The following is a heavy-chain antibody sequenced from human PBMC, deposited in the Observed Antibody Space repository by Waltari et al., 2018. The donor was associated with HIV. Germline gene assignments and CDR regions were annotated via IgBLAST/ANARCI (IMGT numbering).Heavy chain of an antibody. Sequence: EVQLVASGGGLVQPGGSLRLSCAASGFTFGGYWMSWVRQAPGKGLGWVANIKEDGGLEYYVDSVKGRFTISRDNPKNLLFLQMNSLRVEDTAVYYCVRDGPFVDVEYWGQGTLVTVSS. CDR1: GFTFGGYW. V-gene: IGHV3-7*01. D-gene: IGHD5-12*01. CDR2: IKEDGGLE. CDR3: VRDGPFVDVEY. J-gene: IGHJ4*02.